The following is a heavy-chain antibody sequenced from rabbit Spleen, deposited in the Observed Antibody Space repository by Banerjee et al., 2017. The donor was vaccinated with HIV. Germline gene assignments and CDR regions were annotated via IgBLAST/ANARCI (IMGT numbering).Heavy chain of an antibody. CDR3: ARDFYSSGWGALSYGMDL. J-gene: IGHJ6*01. CDR2: IHPAFGLR. CDR1: GIDLSNYG. Sequence: ELVESGGGLVQPGESLKLSCKASGIDLSNYGITWVRQAPGKGPEWIAYIHPAFGLRNYANSVKGRFTISSDNAQNTVFLQMTSLTASDTATYFCARDFYSSGWGALSYGMDLWGPGTLVTVS. V-gene: IGHV1S47*01. D-gene: IGHD4-1*01.